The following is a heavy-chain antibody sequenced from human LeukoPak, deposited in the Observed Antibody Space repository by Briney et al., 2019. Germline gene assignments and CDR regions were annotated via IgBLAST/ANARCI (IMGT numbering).Heavy chain of an antibody. CDR3: ARASTTVPNLLDN. CDR1: GFTFSTYW. J-gene: IGHJ4*02. V-gene: IGHV3-74*01. D-gene: IGHD4-17*01. CDR2: INGDGSST. Sequence: PGGSLRLFCVASGFTFSTYWMHWVRQAPGKGLLWVSRINGDGSSTNYADSVKGRFTISRDNAKNTLYLQMNSLRAEDTAVYYCARASTTVPNLLDNCGQGTLFTVSS.